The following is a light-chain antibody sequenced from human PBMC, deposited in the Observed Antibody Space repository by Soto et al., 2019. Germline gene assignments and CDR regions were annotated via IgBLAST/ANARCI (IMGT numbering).Light chain of an antibody. V-gene: IGKV1-5*01. Sequence: DIQVTQSPSTLSASVGDRVTITCRASQPISTWLAWYQEKPGKAPKLLIYDASSLEGGVPSRFSGSGSGTEFTLTISSLQPDDFAPSYCHQYNYYRPPFGQGTKVNIK. CDR1: QPISTW. J-gene: IGKJ1*01. CDR2: DAS. CDR3: HQYNYYRPP.